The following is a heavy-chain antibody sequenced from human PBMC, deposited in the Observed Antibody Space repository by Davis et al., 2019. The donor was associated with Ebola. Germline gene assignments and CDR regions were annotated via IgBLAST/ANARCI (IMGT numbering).Heavy chain of an antibody. J-gene: IGHJ4*02. Sequence: PGGSLRLSCAASGFNFRTYSMNWVRQAPGEGLEWISHINHDSTAIYYADSVRGRFTISRDNAKNSLYLQMNSLRDEDTALYYCARDFRYSSDYWGQGTLVTVSS. CDR2: INHDSTAI. D-gene: IGHD6-13*01. CDR1: GFNFRTYS. V-gene: IGHV3-48*02. CDR3: ARDFRYSSDY.